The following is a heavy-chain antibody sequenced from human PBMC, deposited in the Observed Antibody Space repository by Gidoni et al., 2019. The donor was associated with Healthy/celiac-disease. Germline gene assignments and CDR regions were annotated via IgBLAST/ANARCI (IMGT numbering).Heavy chain of an antibody. Sequence: FTISRDNPKNSLYLQMNSLRAEDTAVYYCARVGAGYYDSSGYYGVDYWGQGTLVTVSS. J-gene: IGHJ4*02. V-gene: IGHV3-11*06. D-gene: IGHD3-22*01. CDR3: ARVGAGYYDSSGYYGVDY.